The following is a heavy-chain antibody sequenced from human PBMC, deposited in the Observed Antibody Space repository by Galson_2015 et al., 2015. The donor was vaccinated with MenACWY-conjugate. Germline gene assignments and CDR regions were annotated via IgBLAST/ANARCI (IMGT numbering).Heavy chain of an antibody. CDR3: ARAIEYCSGGSCYPNAFDI. D-gene: IGHD2-15*01. Sequence: SLRLSCAASGFTVSSNYMSWVRQAPGKGLEWVSVIYSGGSIYYADPVKGRFTISRDNSKNTLYLQMNSLRAEDTAVYYCARAIEYCSGGSCYPNAFDIWGQGTMVTVSS. CDR2: IYSGGSI. CDR1: GFTVSSNY. J-gene: IGHJ3*02. V-gene: IGHV3-66*02.